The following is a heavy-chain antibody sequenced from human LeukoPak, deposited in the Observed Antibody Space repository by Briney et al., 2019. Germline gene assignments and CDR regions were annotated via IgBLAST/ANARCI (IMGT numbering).Heavy chain of an antibody. J-gene: IGHJ4*02. CDR2: IYSGGST. V-gene: IGHV3-66*01. D-gene: IGHD6-13*01. Sequence: PGGSLRLSCAASGFTVSSNYMSWVRQAPGKVLEWVSVIYSGGSTYYADSVKGRFTISRDNSKNTLYLQMNSLRAEDTAVYYCARDEQQLSFDYWGQGTLVTVSS. CDR3: ARDEQQLSFDY. CDR1: GFTVSSNY.